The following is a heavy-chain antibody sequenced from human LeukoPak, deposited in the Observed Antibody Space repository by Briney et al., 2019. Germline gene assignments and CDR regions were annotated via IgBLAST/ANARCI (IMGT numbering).Heavy chain of an antibody. D-gene: IGHD2-2*02. Sequence: GGSLRLSCAASGFTFSSYAMSWVRQAPGKGLEWVSAISGSGGSTYYADSAKGRFTISRDNSKNTLYLQMNSLRAEDTAVYYCAADIVVVPAAIPIDYWGQGTLVTVSS. CDR1: GFTFSSYA. V-gene: IGHV3-23*01. J-gene: IGHJ4*02. CDR3: AADIVVVPAAIPIDY. CDR2: ISGSGGST.